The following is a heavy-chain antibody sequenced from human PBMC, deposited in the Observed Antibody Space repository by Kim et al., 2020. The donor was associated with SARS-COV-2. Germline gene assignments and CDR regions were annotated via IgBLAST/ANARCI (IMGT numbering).Heavy chain of an antibody. V-gene: IGHV1-69*13. J-gene: IGHJ6*03. CDR2: IIPIFGTA. Sequence: SVKVSCKASGGTFSSYAISWVRQAPGQGLEWMGGIIPIFGTANYAQKFQGRVTITADESTSTAYMELSSLRSEDTAVYYCARSRVLGYSGYDLPHNYYYYYMDVWGKGTTVTVSS. CDR1: GGTFSSYA. CDR3: ARSRVLGYSGYDLPHNYYYYYMDV. D-gene: IGHD5-12*01.